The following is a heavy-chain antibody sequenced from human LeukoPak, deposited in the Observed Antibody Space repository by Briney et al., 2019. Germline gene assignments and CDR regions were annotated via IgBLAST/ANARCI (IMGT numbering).Heavy chain of an antibody. CDR1: GFTFSSYP. V-gene: IGHV3-23*01. CDR2: IDTSGNT. Sequence: GGSLRLSCAGSGFTFSSYPMTWVRQAPGKGLDWVSTIDTSGNTDYADSVKGRFTISRDNSRNTPYLQMNSLRAEDTAVYFCAKYSRPSSRVSDYWGQGTLATVSP. D-gene: IGHD6-13*01. CDR3: AKYSRPSSRVSDY. J-gene: IGHJ4*02.